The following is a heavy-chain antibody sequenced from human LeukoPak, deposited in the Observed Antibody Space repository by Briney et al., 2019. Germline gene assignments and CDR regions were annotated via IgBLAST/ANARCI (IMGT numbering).Heavy chain of an antibody. CDR3: AKDLSGHNRPIDY. V-gene: IGHV3-23*01. CDR2: ISDSGAHI. Sequence: GGSLRLSCAASGFIFSTYAMTWVRQAPGKGLEWVSTISDSGAHIFYADSVQGRFAISRDNSKNTLYLQMNSLGADDTAIYFCAKDLSGHNRPIDYWGQGTLVTVSS. D-gene: IGHD1-14*01. J-gene: IGHJ4*02. CDR1: GFIFSTYA.